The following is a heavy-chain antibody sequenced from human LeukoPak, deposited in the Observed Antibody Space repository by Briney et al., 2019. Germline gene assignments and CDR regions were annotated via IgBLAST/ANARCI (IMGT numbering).Heavy chain of an antibody. CDR3: ATWDVLRYFEWLSY. V-gene: IGHV1-2*02. Sequence: ASVKVSCKASGYTFTGYYMHWVRQAPGQGLEWMGWINPNSGGTNYAQKFQGRVTMTRDTSISTAYMELSRLRSDDTAVYYCATWDVLRYFEWLSYWGQGTLVTVSS. CDR2: INPNSGGT. J-gene: IGHJ4*02. D-gene: IGHD3-9*01. CDR1: GYTFTGYY.